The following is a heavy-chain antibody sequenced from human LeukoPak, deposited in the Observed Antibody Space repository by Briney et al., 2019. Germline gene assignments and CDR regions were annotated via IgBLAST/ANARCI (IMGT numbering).Heavy chain of an antibody. CDR2: IYYTGST. J-gene: IGHJ5*02. CDR3: ARLDSSSWSGWFDP. V-gene: IGHV4-39*01. D-gene: IGHD6-13*01. Sequence: SETLSLTCTVSGASISSSSYYWGWIRQPPGKGLEWIGSIYYTGSTYYNPSLKSRVTISVDTSKNQSSLKLNSVTAADTAVYYCARLDSSSWSGWFDPWGQGTLVTVSS. CDR1: GASISSSSYY.